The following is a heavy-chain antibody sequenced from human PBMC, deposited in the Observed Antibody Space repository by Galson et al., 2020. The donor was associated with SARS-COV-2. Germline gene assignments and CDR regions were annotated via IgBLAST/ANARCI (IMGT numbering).Heavy chain of an antibody. CDR3: ARDGIAVVGGSLDY. J-gene: IGHJ4*02. Sequence: GESLKISCAASGFTFSSYAMHWVRQAPGKGLEWVAVISYDGSNKYYADSVKGRFTISRDNSKNTLYLQMNSLRAEDTAVYYCARDGIAVVGGSLDYWGQGTLVTVSS. D-gene: IGHD6-19*01. CDR1: GFTFSSYA. CDR2: ISYDGSNK. V-gene: IGHV3-30-3*01.